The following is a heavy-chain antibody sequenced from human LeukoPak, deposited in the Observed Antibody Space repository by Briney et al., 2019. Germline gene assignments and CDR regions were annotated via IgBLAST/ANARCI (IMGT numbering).Heavy chain of an antibody. CDR1: GFTFDDYA. J-gene: IGHJ4*02. V-gene: IGHV3-9*01. CDR2: ISWNSGSI. CDR3: AKGQRSSGWPPNDY. Sequence: PGRSLRLSCAASGFTFDDYAMHWVRQAPGKGLEWVSGISWNSGSIGYADSVKGRFTISRDNAKNSLHLQMNSLRAEDTALYYCAKGQRSSGWPPNDYWGQGTLVTVSS. D-gene: IGHD6-19*01.